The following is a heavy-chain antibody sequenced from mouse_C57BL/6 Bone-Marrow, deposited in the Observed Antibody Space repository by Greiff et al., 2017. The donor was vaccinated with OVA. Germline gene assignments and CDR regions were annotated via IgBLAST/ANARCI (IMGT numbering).Heavy chain of an antibody. CDR3: ARRGPATGWFAY. CDR1: GYTFTSYG. J-gene: IGHJ3*01. CDR2: IYPRSGNT. Sequence: VKLMESGAELARPGASVKLSCKASGYTFTSYGISWVKQRTGQGLEWIGEIYPRSGNTYYNEKFKGKATLTADKSSSTAYMELRSLTSEDSAVYFCARRGPATGWFAYWGQGTLVTVSA. D-gene: IGHD1-2*01. V-gene: IGHV1-81*01.